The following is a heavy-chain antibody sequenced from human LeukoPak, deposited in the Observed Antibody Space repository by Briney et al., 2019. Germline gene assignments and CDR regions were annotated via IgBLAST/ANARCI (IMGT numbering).Heavy chain of an antibody. CDR2: INHSGST. J-gene: IGHJ4*02. V-gene: IGHV4-34*01. D-gene: IGHD1-1*01. CDR3: AGEKTGFIDY. Sequence: SETLSLTCAVYGGSLSSYYWSWIRQPPGKGLEWIGAINHSGSTNYNPSLKSPVTISVDTANNQFSLQLSSVTTADTAVYYCAGEKTGFIDYWGQGTLVTVSS. CDR1: GGSLSSYY.